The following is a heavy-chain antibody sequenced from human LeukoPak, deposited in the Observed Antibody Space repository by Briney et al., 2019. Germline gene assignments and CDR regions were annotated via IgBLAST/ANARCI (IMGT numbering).Heavy chain of an antibody. V-gene: IGHV4-34*01. D-gene: IGHD1-7*01. CDR3: ARGGNWNYGWFDP. Sequence: SETLSLTCTVSGGSISSYYWSWIRQPPGKGLEWIGEINHSGSTNYNPSLKSRVTISVDTSKNQFSLKLSSVTAADTAVYYCARGGNWNYGWFDPWGQGTLVTVSS. CDR1: GGSISSYY. CDR2: INHSGST. J-gene: IGHJ5*02.